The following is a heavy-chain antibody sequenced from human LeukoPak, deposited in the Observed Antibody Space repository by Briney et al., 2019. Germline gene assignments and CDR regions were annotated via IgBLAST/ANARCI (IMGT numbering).Heavy chain of an antibody. CDR1: GFTFSSYA. CDR2: ISSSGSAI. V-gene: IGHV3-48*04. J-gene: IGHJ5*02. CDR3: ARVGRNWFDP. Sequence: GGSLRLSCAASGFTFSSYAMSWVRQAPGKGLEWVSYISSSGSAIYYADSVKGRFTISRDNAKNSLSLQMNSLRAEDTAVYYCARVGRNWFDPWGQGTLVTVSS. D-gene: IGHD1-1*01.